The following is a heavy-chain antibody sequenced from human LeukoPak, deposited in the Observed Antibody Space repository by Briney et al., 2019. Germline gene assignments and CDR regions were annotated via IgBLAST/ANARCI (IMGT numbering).Heavy chain of an antibody. CDR3: VKAASGGWYDTNFDY. CDR2: ITGNSVNT. CDR1: GFTFSIHA. V-gene: IGHV3-23*01. Sequence: GGSLRLSCAASGFTFSIHAMNWVRQAPGKGLEWISVITGNSVNTFYADSVKGRFTISRDNSKNTLYMYMNSLRAEDAAVYYCVKAASGGWYDTNFDYWGQGTLVTVSS. J-gene: IGHJ4*02. D-gene: IGHD6-19*01.